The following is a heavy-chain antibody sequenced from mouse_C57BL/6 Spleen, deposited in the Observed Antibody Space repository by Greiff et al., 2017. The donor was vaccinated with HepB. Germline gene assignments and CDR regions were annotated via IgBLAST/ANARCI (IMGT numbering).Heavy chain of an antibody. CDR1: GYNFTSYW. J-gene: IGHJ3*01. V-gene: IGHV1-53*01. Sequence: QVQLQQPGTELVKPGASVKLSCKASGYNFTSYWMHWVKQRPGQGLEWIGNINPSNGGTNYNEKFKSKATLTVDKSSSTAYMQLSSLTSEDSAVYYCARWSSITTVVEGFAYWGQGTLVTVSA. CDR2: INPSNGGT. CDR3: ARWSSITTVVEGFAY. D-gene: IGHD1-1*01.